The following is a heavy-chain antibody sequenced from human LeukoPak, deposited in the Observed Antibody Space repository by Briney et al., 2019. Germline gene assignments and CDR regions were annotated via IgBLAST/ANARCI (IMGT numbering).Heavy chain of an antibody. CDR2: ISDSGST. V-gene: IGHV4-59*11. CDR1: GGSLSTHH. CDR3: AGGYDSSAYYPFNY. Sequence: PSETLSLTCVVSGGSLSTHHWSWIRQSPGRELEWIGYISDSGSTNYNPSLKSRVTISVDTSKNQFSLMLSSVTAADTAVYYCAGGYDSSAYYPFNYWGQGTLVTVSS. J-gene: IGHJ4*02. D-gene: IGHD3-22*01.